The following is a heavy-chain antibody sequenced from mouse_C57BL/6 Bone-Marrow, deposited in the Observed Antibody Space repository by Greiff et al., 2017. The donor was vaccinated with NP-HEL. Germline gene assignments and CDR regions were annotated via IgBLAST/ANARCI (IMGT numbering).Heavy chain of an antibody. V-gene: IGHV1-7*01. CDR3: AREDYGAEGY. CDR1: GYTFTSYC. CDR2: INPSSGYT. Sequence: VKLMESGAELVKPGASVKLSCKASGYTFTSYCMHWVKQRPGQGLEWIGYINPSSGYTRYNQKFKDKATLTADKSSSTAYMQLRSLTYEDSAVDYCAREDYGAEGYEGRGTSVTVSS. J-gene: IGHJ4*01.